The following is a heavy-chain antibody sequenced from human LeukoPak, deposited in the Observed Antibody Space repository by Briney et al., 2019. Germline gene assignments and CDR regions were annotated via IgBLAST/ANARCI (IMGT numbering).Heavy chain of an antibody. CDR3: ARGYDSSGYYTPPLTNFDY. CDR2: TYYRSKWYN. J-gene: IGHJ4*02. D-gene: IGHD3-22*01. V-gene: IGHV6-1*01. CDR1: GDSVSSNSAA. Sequence: SQTLSLTCAISGDSVSSNSAAWNWIRQSPSRGLEWLGRTYYRSKWYNDYAVSVKSRITINPDTSKNQFSLQLNSVTPEDTAVYYCARGYDSSGYYTPPLTNFDYWGQGTLVTVSS.